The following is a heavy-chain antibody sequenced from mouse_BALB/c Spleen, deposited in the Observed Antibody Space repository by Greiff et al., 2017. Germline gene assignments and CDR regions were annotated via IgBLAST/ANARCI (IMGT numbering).Heavy chain of an antibody. J-gene: IGHJ3*01. Sequence: EVQVVESGGGLVQPGGSLKLSCAASGFTFSSYGMSWVRQTPDKRLELVATINSNGGSTYYPDSVKGRFTISRDNAKNTLYLQMSSLKSEDTAMYYCARDRFAYWGQGTLVTVSA. CDR1: GFTFSSYG. V-gene: IGHV5-6-3*01. CDR2: INSNGGST. CDR3: ARDRFAY.